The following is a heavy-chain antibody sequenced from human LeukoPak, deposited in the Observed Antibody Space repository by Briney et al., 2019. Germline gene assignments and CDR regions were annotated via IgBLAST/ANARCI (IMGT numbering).Heavy chain of an antibody. CDR2: IYSGGST. CDR1: GFTVSSNY. D-gene: IGHD4-17*01. Sequence: GGSLRLSCAASGFTVSSNYMSWVRQAPGKGLEWVSVIYSGGSTYYADSVKGRFTISRDNSKNTLYLQMNSLRAEDTVVYYCARVSRYGDYFDYWGQGTLVTVSS. CDR3: ARVSRYGDYFDY. J-gene: IGHJ4*02. V-gene: IGHV3-53*01.